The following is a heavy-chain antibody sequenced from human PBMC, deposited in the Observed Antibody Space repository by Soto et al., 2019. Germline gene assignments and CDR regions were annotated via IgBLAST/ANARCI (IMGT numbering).Heavy chain of an antibody. CDR3: AREEMSYDILTGHYYYYGMDV. D-gene: IGHD3-9*01. CDR2: IIPIFGTA. CDR1: GGTFSSYA. V-gene: IGHV1-69*13. Sequence: SVKVSCKASGGTFSSYAISWVRQAPGQGLEWMGGIIPIFGTANYAQKFQGRVTITADGSMSTAYMELSSLRSEDTAVYYCAREEMSYDILTGHYYYYGMDVWGQGTTVTVSS. J-gene: IGHJ6*02.